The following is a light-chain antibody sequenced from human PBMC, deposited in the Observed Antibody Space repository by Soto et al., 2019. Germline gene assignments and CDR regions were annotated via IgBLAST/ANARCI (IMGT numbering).Light chain of an antibody. Sequence: QSVLTQPPSASGTPGQRVTISCSGSRSNVESNTVSWYQQLPGTAPKLLIYSNDQWPSGVPDRFSGSKSGTSASLAISGLQSEDEADYFCAAWDDRLNDYVIGTGTKAPS. J-gene: IGLJ1*01. CDR3: AAWDDRLNDYV. CDR1: RSNVESNT. V-gene: IGLV1-44*01. CDR2: SND.